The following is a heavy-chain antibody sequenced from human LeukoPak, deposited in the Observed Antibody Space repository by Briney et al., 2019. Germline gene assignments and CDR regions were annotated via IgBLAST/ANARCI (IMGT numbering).Heavy chain of an antibody. CDR2: IIPIFGTA. D-gene: IGHD2-15*01. J-gene: IGHJ4*02. Sequence: ASVNVSCKACVGTFSSYAISGVRQAPGQGLDWMGGIIPIFGTANYAQKFQGRVTITADESTSTAYMELSSLRSEDTAVYYCARVGRVVGQPVFDYWGQGTLVTVSS. CDR3: ARVGRVVGQPVFDY. V-gene: IGHV1-69*13. CDR1: VGTFSSYA.